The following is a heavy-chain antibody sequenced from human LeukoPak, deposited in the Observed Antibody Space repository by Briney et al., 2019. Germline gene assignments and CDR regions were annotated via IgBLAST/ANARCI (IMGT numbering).Heavy chain of an antibody. Sequence: SGPTHVKPTQTLTLTCTFSGFSLTTSGVGVGWIRQPPGKALEWLALINWDDQKVYSPSLQSRLSITKDTSKNQVVLTMTNVDPVDTATYYCAHRRDSSGYQYRWWFAPWGPGTVVTVSS. V-gene: IGHV2-5*02. CDR2: INWDDQK. CDR3: AHRRDSSGYQYRWWFAP. D-gene: IGHD3-22*01. CDR1: GFSLTTSGVG. J-gene: IGHJ5*02.